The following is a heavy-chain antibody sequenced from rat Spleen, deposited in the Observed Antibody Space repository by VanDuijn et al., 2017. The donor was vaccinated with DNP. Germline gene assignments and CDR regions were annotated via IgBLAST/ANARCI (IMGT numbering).Heavy chain of an antibody. CDR1: GFTFSNYW. D-gene: IGHD1-3*01. V-gene: IGHV5-31*01. Sequence: EVQLVESGGDLVQPGRSLKLSCVASGFTFSNYWMTWIRQVPGKGLEWVASITSGDSTTYYPDSVKGRFSISRDNAKNTLYLQVSSLRSEDTATYYCARDYGSYPYYFDYWGQGVMVTVSS. J-gene: IGHJ2*01. CDR2: ITSGDSTT. CDR3: ARDYGSYPYYFDY.